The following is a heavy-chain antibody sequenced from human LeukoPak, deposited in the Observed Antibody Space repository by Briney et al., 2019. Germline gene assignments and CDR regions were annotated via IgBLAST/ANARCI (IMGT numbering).Heavy chain of an antibody. CDR1: GGSFSGYY. Sequence: SETLSLTCAVYGGSFSGYYWSWIRQPPGKGLEWIGEINHSGSTNYNPCLKSRVTISVDTSKNQFSLKLSSVTAADTAVYYCARGLALIAAATLGDYWGQGTLVTVSS. J-gene: IGHJ4*02. CDR2: INHSGST. D-gene: IGHD6-13*01. CDR3: ARGLALIAAATLGDY. V-gene: IGHV4-34*01.